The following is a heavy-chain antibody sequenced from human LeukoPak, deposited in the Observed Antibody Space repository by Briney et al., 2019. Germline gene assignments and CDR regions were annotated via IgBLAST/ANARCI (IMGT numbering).Heavy chain of an antibody. Sequence: TSETLSLTCAVYGSFSDHSWSWVRQPPGRGLEWVASIKQDGTEQYYVDSLKGRFTISRANTQNSVYLQLNSLRAEDSAVYYCSRQVGTIPSAWYKDLWGQGTPVAVPS. J-gene: IGHJ4*02. CDR1: GSFSDHS. CDR3: SRQVGTIPSAWYKDL. V-gene: IGHV3-7*01. D-gene: IGHD1-1*01. CDR2: IKQDGTEQ.